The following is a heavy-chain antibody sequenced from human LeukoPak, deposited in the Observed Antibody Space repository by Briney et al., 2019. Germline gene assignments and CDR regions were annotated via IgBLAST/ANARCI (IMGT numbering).Heavy chain of an antibody. D-gene: IGHD3-22*01. J-gene: IGHJ4*02. CDR2: ISGSGGST. V-gene: IGHV3-23*01. CDR3: AKGGYYYDSSGPPYY. Sequence: PGGSLRLSCAASGFTFSSYAMSWVRQAPGKGLEWVSAISGSGGSTYYADSVKGRFTISRDNSKNTLYLQMNSLRAEGTAVYYCAKGGYYYDSSGPPYYWAQEPLVTFPS. CDR1: GFTFSSYA.